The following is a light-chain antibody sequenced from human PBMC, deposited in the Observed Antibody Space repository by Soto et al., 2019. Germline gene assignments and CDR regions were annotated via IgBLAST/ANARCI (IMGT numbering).Light chain of an antibody. CDR3: QQYGTSRT. J-gene: IGKJ1*01. CDR2: GAS. Sequence: EIVLTQSPGTLSRCPWERSTRSCRASQSVSNNYLAWYQQKPGQAPRLLIYGASNRATGIPDRFSGSGSGTDFTLTISRLEPEDFAVYYCQQYGTSRTFGQGTKVDIK. V-gene: IGKV3-20*01. CDR1: QSVSNNY.